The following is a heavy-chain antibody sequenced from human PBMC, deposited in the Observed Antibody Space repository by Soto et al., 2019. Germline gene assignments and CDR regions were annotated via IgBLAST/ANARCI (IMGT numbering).Heavy chain of an antibody. CDR3: ARLGGYCTITSCYGYYGMDV. D-gene: IGHD2-2*01. Sequence: SETLSLTCTVAGGSISGGPYCWGWIRKPPGKGLEWIGTFYYSGSTYYNPSLESRVTISVDTSKNQFSLKVSSVTAADTAVYYCARLGGYCTITSCYGYYGMDVWGQGTTVTVSS. J-gene: IGHJ6*02. CDR1: GGSISGGPYC. V-gene: IGHV4-39*01. CDR2: FYYSGST.